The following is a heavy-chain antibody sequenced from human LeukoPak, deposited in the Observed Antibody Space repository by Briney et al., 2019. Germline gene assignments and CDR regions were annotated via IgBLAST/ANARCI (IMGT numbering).Heavy chain of an antibody. V-gene: IGHV3-53*01. J-gene: IGHJ4*02. CDR1: GFTVSSNY. CDR3: ARGYYGDYQWYFDY. Sequence: GGSLRLSCAASGFTVSSNYMSWVRQAPGKGLEWVSVIYSGGSTYYADSVKGRFTISRENAKNSLYLQMNSLRAGDTAVYYCARGYYGDYQWYFDYWGQGTLVTVSS. CDR2: IYSGGST. D-gene: IGHD4-17*01.